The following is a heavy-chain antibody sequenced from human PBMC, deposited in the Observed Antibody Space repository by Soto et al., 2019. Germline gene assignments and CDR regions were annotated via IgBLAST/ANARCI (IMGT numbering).Heavy chain of an antibody. D-gene: IGHD3-22*01. V-gene: IGHV3-33*01. CDR1: GFTFSTYG. CDR2: IWYDGSNK. Sequence: QVQLVESGGGVVQPGRSLRLSCAASGFTFSTYGMHWVRQAPGKGLEWVAVIWYDGSNKYYADSVKGRFTISRDNSKNTLYLQMNSPRAEDTAVYYCARDLGYYDSSGHWGQGTLVTVSS. J-gene: IGHJ4*02. CDR3: ARDLGYYDSSGH.